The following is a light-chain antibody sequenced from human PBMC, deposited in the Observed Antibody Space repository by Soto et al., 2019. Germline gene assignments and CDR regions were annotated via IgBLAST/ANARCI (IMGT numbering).Light chain of an antibody. V-gene: IGLV2-8*01. CDR1: SDDVGRYNY. Sequence: QSALTQPPSASGSPGQSVTISCTGTSDDVGRYNYVSWYQQHPRKAPKLLIYEVSKRPSGVPDRFSGSKSGNTASLTVSGLQAEDEAHYYCSSYAGSNTWVFGGGTKVTVL. J-gene: IGLJ3*02. CDR2: EVS. CDR3: SSYAGSNTWV.